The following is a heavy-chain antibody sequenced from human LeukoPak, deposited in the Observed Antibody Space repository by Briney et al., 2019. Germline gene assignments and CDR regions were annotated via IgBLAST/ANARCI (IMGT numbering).Heavy chain of an antibody. CDR2: ISAYNGNT. CDR3: ARDLSSSWYRAPDY. CDR1: GYTFTGYY. J-gene: IGHJ4*02. D-gene: IGHD6-13*01. Sequence: ASVKVSCKASGYTFTGYYMHWVRQAPGQGLEWMGWISAYNGNTNYAQKLQGRVTMTTDTSTSTAYMELRSLRSDDTAVYYCARDLSSSWYRAPDYWGQGTLVTVSS. V-gene: IGHV1-18*04.